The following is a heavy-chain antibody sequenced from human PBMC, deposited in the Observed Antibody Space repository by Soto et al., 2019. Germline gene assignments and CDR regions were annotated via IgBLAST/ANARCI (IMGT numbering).Heavy chain of an antibody. CDR3: AHRDSTGTTTYFDS. J-gene: IGHJ4*02. CDR1: GFSFTTTRMG. V-gene: IGHV2-5*02. CDR2: IYWDGES. D-gene: IGHD1-1*01. Sequence: QITLKEAGPTLVKPTETLTLTCTFSGFSFTTTRMGVGWTRQPPGKALEWLAIIYWDGESRYNPLLRRRLTLTEDTPKIQVVLTMTNMDPKDTAAYYCAHRDSTGTTTYFDSWGQGIPVTVAS.